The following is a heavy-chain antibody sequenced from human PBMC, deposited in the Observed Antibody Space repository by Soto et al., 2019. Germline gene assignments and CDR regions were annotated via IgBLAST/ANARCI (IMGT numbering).Heavy chain of an antibody. Sequence: ASVKVSCKASGYTFTSYAMHWVRQAPGQRLEWMGWINAGNGNTKYSQKFQGRVTITRDTSASTAYMELSSLRAEDTAVYYCARGYTGYVQSGLDYWGHGTLVTVSS. CDR1: GYTFTSYA. CDR3: ARGYTGYVQSGLDY. J-gene: IGHJ4*01. D-gene: IGHD5-12*01. V-gene: IGHV1-3*01. CDR2: INAGNGNT.